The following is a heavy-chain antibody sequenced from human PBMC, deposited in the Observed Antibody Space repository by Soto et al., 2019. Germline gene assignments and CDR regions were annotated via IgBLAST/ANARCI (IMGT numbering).Heavy chain of an antibody. V-gene: IGHV4-31*03. CDR3: AREAAGILNWFDP. J-gene: IGHJ5*02. D-gene: IGHD6-25*01. CDR1: GGSISSGGYY. CDR2: IYYSGST. Sequence: QVQLQESGPGLVKPSQTLSLTCTVSGGSISSGGYYWSWIRQHRGKGLEWIGYIYYSGSTYYNPSLKHRVTISIDTSKNQFSLKLSSVTAAYTAVYYCAREAAGILNWFDPWGQGTLVTVSS.